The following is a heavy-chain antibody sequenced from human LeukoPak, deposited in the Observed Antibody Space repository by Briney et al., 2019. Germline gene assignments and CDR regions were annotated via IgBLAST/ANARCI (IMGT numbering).Heavy chain of an antibody. CDR1: GFTFSSYW. CDR3: ARDRYDVSQDYYYYMDV. V-gene: IGHV3-7*01. J-gene: IGHJ6*03. D-gene: IGHD3-3*01. Sequence: PGGSLRLSCAASGFTFSSYWMSWVRQAPGKGLEWVANIKQDGSEKYYVDSVKGRFTISRDNAKNSLYLQMNSLRAEDTAVYYCARDRYDVSQDYYYYMDVWGKGTTVTVSS. CDR2: IKQDGSEK.